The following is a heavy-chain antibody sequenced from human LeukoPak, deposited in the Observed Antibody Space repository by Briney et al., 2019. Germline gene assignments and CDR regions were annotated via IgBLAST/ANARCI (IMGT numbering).Heavy chain of an antibody. CDR1: GFTFSSYA. CDR3: AREGYSGYDYDY. D-gene: IGHD5-12*01. Sequence: GGSLRLSCAASGFTFSSYAMSWVRQAPGKGLEWVSVISGSGGSTYYADSVKGRFTISRDNSKNTLYLQMNSLRAEDTAVYYCAREGYSGYDYDYWGQGTLVTVSS. CDR2: ISGSGGST. V-gene: IGHV3-23*01. J-gene: IGHJ4*02.